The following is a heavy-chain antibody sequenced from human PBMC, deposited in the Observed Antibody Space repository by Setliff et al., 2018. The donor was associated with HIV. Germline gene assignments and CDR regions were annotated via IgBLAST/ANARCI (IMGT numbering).Heavy chain of an antibody. CDR3: AKHECSGGCYYYMDV. Sequence: PGGSLRLSCLVSGFSVTSYSMHWARRAPGKRPEYVAALSTGGENTKYAASVKGRFTISRDKSKNTLYLQLNSLRAEDTAVYYCAKHECSGGCYYYMDVWGKGIMVTVSS. J-gene: IGHJ6*03. V-gene: IGHV3-64*04. CDR2: LSTGGENT. CDR1: GFSVTSYS. D-gene: IGHD2-15*01.